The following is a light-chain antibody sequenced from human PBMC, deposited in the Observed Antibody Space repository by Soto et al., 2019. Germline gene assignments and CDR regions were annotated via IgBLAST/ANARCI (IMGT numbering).Light chain of an antibody. CDR3: QQSYSTPIT. CDR1: QSISSY. CDR2: AAS. V-gene: IGKV1-39*01. Sequence: DMQMTQSPSSLSASVGDRVTITCRASQSISSYLNWYQQKPGKAPKLLIYAASSLQSGVPSRFSGSRSGTDFTITISSLPPEDFATYYCQQSYSTPITFGPGPKVDIK. J-gene: IGKJ3*01.